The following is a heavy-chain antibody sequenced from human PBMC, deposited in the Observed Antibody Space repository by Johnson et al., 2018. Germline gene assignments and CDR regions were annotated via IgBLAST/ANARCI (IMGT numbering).Heavy chain of an antibody. Sequence: EVQLVETGGGLVKPGGSXRLSCAASGFTFSSYDMHWVRHATGKGLEWVSAIGTAGDTYYPGSVKGRFTISRENAKNSWDLQMNSLRAGDTAGYYCARALAVAGNGGDAFDIWGQGTMVTVSS. V-gene: IGHV3-13*01. CDR1: GFTFSSYD. J-gene: IGHJ3*02. CDR2: IGTAGDT. D-gene: IGHD6-19*01. CDR3: ARALAVAGNGGDAFDI.